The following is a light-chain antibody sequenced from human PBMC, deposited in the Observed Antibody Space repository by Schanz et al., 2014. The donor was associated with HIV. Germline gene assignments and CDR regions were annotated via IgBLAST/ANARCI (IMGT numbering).Light chain of an antibody. CDR1: QSVSSSY. V-gene: IGKV3-20*01. Sequence: EIVLTQSPATLSVSPGERATLSCRASQSVSSSYLAWYQQKPGQAPRLLIYGASSRATGIPDRFSGSGSGTDFTLTISRLEPEDFAVYYCQQYGSSPLFGQGTKVEIK. CDR2: GAS. CDR3: QQYGSSPL. J-gene: IGKJ1*01.